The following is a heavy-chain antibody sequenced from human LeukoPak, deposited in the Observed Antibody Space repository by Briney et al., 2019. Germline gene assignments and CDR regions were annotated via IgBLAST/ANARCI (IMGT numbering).Heavy chain of an antibody. CDR1: GFTISGYW. D-gene: IGHD1-1*01. J-gene: IGHJ4*02. Sequence: SGGSLRLSCAASGFTISGYWMSWVRQAPGRGLEWVASIKQDGTEKYYVDSVEGRFTVSRDNAENSLYLQMNSLRAEDTAVYYCARLTSGVTTFVYWGQGTLVTVSS. CDR3: ARLTSGVTTFVY. V-gene: IGHV3-7*01. CDR2: IKQDGTEK.